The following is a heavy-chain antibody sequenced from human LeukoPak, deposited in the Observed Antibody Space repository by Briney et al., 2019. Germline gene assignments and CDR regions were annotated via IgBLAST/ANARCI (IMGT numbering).Heavy chain of an antibody. V-gene: IGHV4-4*07. CDR1: GGSISSYY. CDR3: ARDGPFIAAAGTPPYYYYYYMDV. Sequence: SETLSLTCTVSGGSISSYYWSWIRQPAGKGLEWIGRIYTSGSTNYNPSLKSRVTMSVDTSKNQFSLKLSSVTAADTAVYYCARDGPFIAAAGTPPYYYYYYMDVWGKGTTVTISS. D-gene: IGHD6-13*01. J-gene: IGHJ6*03. CDR2: IYTSGST.